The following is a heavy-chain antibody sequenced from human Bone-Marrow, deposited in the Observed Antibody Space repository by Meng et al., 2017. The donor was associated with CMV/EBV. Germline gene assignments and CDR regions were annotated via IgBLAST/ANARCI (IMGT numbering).Heavy chain of an antibody. D-gene: IGHD6-13*01. CDR3: ARESIAAAGVLDY. CDR2: IKQDGSEK. J-gene: IGHJ4*02. CDR1: GFTFNTYW. V-gene: IGHV3-7*01. Sequence: GESLKISCVASGFTFNTYWMSWVRQAPGKGLEWVANIKQDGSEKYYVDSVKGRFTISRDNAKNSLYLQMNSLRAEDTAVYYCARESIAAAGVLDYWGQGTLVTVSS.